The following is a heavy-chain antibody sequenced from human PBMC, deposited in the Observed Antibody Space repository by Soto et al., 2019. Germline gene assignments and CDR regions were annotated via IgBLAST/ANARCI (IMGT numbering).Heavy chain of an antibody. J-gene: IGHJ5*02. Sequence: PGGSLRLSCSASGFTFRSYAIHWVRQAPGKGLEYVSALSGDGRSTYYADSVKGRFTVFRDNSKNTLFLQMSSLRVEDTAVYYCVKGNWAYSYNNWFDPWGQGPLVTVSS. CDR1: GFTFRSYA. V-gene: IGHV3-64D*06. CDR3: VKGNWAYSYNNWFDP. CDR2: LSGDGRST. D-gene: IGHD5-18*01.